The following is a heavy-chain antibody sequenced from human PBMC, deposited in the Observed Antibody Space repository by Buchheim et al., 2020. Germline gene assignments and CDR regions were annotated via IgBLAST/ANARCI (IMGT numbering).Heavy chain of an antibody. J-gene: IGHJ4*02. D-gene: IGHD6-13*01. CDR1: GFTFNRNG. V-gene: IGHV3-30*18. CDR2: VSYDGDKK. CDR3: AKDVRSEAAAMDS. Sequence: QVQLVESGGGVVQPGRSLRLSCAASGFTFNRNGMHWVRQAPGKGLEWVAVVSYDGDKKYYVDSVKGRFTISRDNSKNTAYLQMNSLRAEDTAVYYCAKDVRSEAAAMDSWGQGT.